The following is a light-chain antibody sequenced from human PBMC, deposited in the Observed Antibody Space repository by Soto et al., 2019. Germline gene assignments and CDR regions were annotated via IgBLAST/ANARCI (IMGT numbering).Light chain of an antibody. Sequence: DIQMTQSPSTLSGSVGDRVTITCLASQTISSWLAWYQQKPGKAPKLLIYKASTLKSGVPSRFSATVSGTEFSLTITSLQPEDFATYYCQQLFDSPITFGQGTRLEIK. CDR2: KAS. CDR3: QQLFDSPIT. V-gene: IGKV1-5*03. CDR1: QTISSW. J-gene: IGKJ5*01.